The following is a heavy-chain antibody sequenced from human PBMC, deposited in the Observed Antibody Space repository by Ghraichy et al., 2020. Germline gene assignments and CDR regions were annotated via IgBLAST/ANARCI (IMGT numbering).Heavy chain of an antibody. Sequence: GGSLRLSCAASEFTFIGAWMSWVRQAPGKGLEWIGRVKSRTNGGTTDYAAPVKGRFTISRDDSKNTLYLQMTSLETDDAVRYYCATDLGYFDSAATGAYWGRGTLVTVSS. V-gene: IGHV3-15*01. CDR1: EFTFIGAW. D-gene: IGHD3-10*01. CDR3: ATDLGYFDSAATGAY. J-gene: IGHJ4*02. CDR2: VKSRTNGGTT.